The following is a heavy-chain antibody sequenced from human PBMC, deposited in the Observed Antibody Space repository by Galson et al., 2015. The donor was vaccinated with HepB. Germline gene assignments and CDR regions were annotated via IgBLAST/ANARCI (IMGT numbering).Heavy chain of an antibody. J-gene: IGHJ4*02. CDR3: AGVEDVDTALVIFDY. Sequence: SLRLSCAASGFTFSSYAMHWVRQAPGKGLEWVAGITYDGSNKNYADSVKGRFTISRDNSKNTLYLQMNSLRAEDTAVYYCAGVEDVDTALVIFDYWGQGTLVTVSS. V-gene: IGHV3-30*04. CDR1: GFTFSSYA. D-gene: IGHD5-18*01. CDR2: ITYDGSNK.